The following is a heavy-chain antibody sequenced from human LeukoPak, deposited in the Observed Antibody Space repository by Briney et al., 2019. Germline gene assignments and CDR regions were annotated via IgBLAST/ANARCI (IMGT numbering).Heavy chain of an antibody. CDR3: ATRRCSGGSCYLWY. V-gene: IGHV1-24*01. D-gene: IGHD2-15*01. J-gene: IGHJ4*02. Sequence: GASVKVSCKVSGYTLTELSMHWVRQAPGKGLEWMGGFDPEDGEPIYAQKFQGRVTMTEDTSTDTAYMELSSLRSEDTAVYYCATRRCSGGSCYLWYWGQGTLVTVSS. CDR1: GYTLTELS. CDR2: FDPEDGEP.